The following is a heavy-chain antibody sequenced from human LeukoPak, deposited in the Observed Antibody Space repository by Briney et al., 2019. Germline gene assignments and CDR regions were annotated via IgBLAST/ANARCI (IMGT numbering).Heavy chain of an antibody. Sequence: GGSLRLSCAASGFTSSSYAMRWVRQAPGKGLEWVSAIRDSGFTFYADSVKGRFTISRDNSKNTVFLQMNSVRAEDTAVYYCAKEKEGSGSYHVDYWGQGTLVTVSS. CDR2: IRDSGFT. J-gene: IGHJ4*02. V-gene: IGHV3-23*01. CDR1: GFTSSSYA. CDR3: AKEKEGSGSYHVDY. D-gene: IGHD3-10*01.